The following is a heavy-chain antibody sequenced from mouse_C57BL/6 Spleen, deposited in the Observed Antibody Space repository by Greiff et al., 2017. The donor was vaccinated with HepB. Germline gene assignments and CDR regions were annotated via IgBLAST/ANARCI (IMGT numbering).Heavy chain of an antibody. J-gene: IGHJ1*03. D-gene: IGHD1-1*01. Sequence: VQLQQPGAELVRPGSSVKLSCKASGYTFTSYWMDWVKQRPGQGLEWIGNIYPSDSETHYNQKFKDKATLTVDKSSSTAYMQLSSLTSEDSAVYYCARGQVASDWYFDVWGTGTTVTVSS. CDR1: GYTFTSYW. CDR3: ARGQVASDWYFDV. V-gene: IGHV1-61*01. CDR2: IYPSDSET.